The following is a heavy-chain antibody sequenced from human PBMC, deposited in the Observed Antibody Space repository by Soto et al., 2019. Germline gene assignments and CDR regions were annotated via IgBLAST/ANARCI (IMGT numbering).Heavy chain of an antibody. V-gene: IGHV1-69*01. CDR3: ATALGCRSTSCTLDY. D-gene: IGHD2-2*01. CDR2: IIPVSGAA. Sequence: QVQLVQSGAEVKKPGSSVKVSCKASGGTFGSYAFSWVRQAPGQGLEWMGGIIPVSGAAHYAQKFQGRVTSTAYESTSTAYMELSSLSSQDTAVYYCATALGCRSTSCTLDYWGQGTRVIVSS. J-gene: IGHJ4*02. CDR1: GGTFGSYA.